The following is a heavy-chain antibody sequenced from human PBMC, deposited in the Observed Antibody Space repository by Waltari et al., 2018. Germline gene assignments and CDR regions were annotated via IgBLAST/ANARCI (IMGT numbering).Heavy chain of an antibody. CDR3: AKEAVAATRRVAFDY. D-gene: IGHD6-19*01. V-gene: IGHV3-23*01. Sequence: EVQLLECGGGLVQPGGSLRLSCGASGFTVRSDGMSRVRMAPGKGLEWVSVSSNSGGGTYCADAGKGLVTISRDNSENTLYLQMNSLRAEDTAVYYCAKEAVAATRRVAFDYWGQGTLVTVSS. CDR2: SSNSGGGT. CDR1: GFTVRSDG. J-gene: IGHJ4*02.